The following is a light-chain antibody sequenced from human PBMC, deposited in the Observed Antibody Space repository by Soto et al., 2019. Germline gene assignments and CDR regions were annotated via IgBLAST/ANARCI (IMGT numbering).Light chain of an antibody. Sequence: DIQMTQSPSALSASVGDRVTITCRASQDISNSLNWYQQKPGKAPKLLIFDASSVETGVPSRFSGSGSGTDFTFTITSLQPEDIATYHCQQYEDLPLTFVGGTKVEIK. J-gene: IGKJ4*01. CDR2: DAS. CDR3: QQYEDLPLT. V-gene: IGKV1-33*01. CDR1: QDISNS.